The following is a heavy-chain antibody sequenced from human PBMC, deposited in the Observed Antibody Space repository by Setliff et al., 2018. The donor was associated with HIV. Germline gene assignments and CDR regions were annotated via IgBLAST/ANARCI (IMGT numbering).Heavy chain of an antibody. CDR1: GYSFTGYY. CDR2: ISVFNGNT. D-gene: IGHD3-16*01. V-gene: IGHV1-18*01. Sequence: AASVKVSCKASGYSFTGYYVNWVRQAPGQGLEWVGWISVFNGNTDYAEKFEGRVTMTTDTSTNTAYMELRSLRSDDTAVYYCARAFGPLDWGQGTLVTVSS. CDR3: ARAFGPLD. J-gene: IGHJ4*02.